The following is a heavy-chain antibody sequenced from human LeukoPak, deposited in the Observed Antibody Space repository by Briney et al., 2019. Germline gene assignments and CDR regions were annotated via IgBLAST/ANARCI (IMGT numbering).Heavy chain of an antibody. D-gene: IGHD4-17*01. CDR3: ARDRRLRSHYYGMDV. V-gene: IGHV4-31*03. CDR2: IYYSGST. J-gene: IGHJ6*02. Sequence: TLSLSCTVSGGSISSGGFCWGWNRQQPGKGLVWIGYIYYSGSTYYNPPLKSRVTLSVDTPKNQFSLKLTSVTAADTAVYYCARDRRLRSHYYGMDVWGQGTTVTVSS. CDR1: GGSISSGGFC.